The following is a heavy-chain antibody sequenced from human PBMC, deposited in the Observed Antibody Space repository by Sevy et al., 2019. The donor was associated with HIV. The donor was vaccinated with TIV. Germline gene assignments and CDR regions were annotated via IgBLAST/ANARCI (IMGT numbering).Heavy chain of an antibody. V-gene: IGHV3-21*01. J-gene: IGHJ4*02. CDR2: ISSSSSYI. Sequence: GGSLRLSCAASGFTFNIYSMNWVRQAPGKGLEWVSSISSSSSYIYYAYSLKGRFTVSRDNAKNALYLQMNSLRAEDTAVYYCARASQQLVLLREYYFDYWGQGTLVTVSS. CDR1: GFTFNIYS. CDR3: ARASQQLVLLREYYFDY. D-gene: IGHD6-13*01.